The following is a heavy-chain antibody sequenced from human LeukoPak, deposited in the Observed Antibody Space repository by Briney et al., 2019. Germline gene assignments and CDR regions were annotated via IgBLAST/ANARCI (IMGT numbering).Heavy chain of an antibody. V-gene: IGHV1-69*13. Sequence: SVKVSCKASGGTFSSYAISWVRQAPGQGLEWMGGIIPIFGTANYAQKFQGRVTITADESTSTAYMELSSLRSEDTAVYYCARGGTKYYYDSSGYSLDYWGQGTLVTVSS. CDR1: GGTFSSYA. CDR2: IIPIFGTA. CDR3: ARGGTKYYYDSSGYSLDY. D-gene: IGHD3-22*01. J-gene: IGHJ4*02.